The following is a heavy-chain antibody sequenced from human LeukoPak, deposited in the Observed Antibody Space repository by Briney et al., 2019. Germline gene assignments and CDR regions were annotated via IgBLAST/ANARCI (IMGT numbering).Heavy chain of an antibody. Sequence: PGGSLRLSCAASGFTFSSYGMHWVRQAPGKGLEWVAVISYDGSNKYYADSVKGRFTISRDNSKNTLYLQMNSLRADATAVYYCAKDGSAYGPPPCSPSCSYYGMDVWGQRTTLTVSS. J-gene: IGHJ6*02. V-gene: IGHV3-30*18. D-gene: IGHD4-17*01. CDR1: GFTFSSYG. CDR2: ISYDGSNK. CDR3: AKDGSAYGPPPCSPSCSYYGMDV.